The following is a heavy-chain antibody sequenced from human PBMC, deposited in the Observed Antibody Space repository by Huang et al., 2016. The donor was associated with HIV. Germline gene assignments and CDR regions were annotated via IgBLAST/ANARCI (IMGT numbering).Heavy chain of an antibody. J-gene: IGHJ2*01. CDR2: INGDGSST. CDR1: GFTFSCYW. D-gene: IGHD7-27*01. CDR3: ARGTRLTGLWYFDL. Sequence: EVQLVESGGGLVQPGGSLRLSCAASGFTFSCYWMHWVRRAPGKGLVVVSRINGDGSSTNYADSVKGRLTISRDNAKNTLYVQVNSLRAEDTAVYYCARGTRLTGLWYFDLWGRGTLVIVSS. V-gene: IGHV3-74*01.